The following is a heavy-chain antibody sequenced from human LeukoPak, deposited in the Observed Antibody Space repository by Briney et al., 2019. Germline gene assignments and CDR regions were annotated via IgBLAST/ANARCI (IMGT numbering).Heavy chain of an antibody. Sequence: PGGSLRLSCAASGFTFSSYAMHWVRQAPGKGLEWVAVISSDGTDEFYADSVRGRFTISRDNSRNTLYLQMRSLRREDTAVYYCARQRRGYSYGTLDYWGQGTLIAVSS. V-gene: IGHV3-30*15. D-gene: IGHD5-18*01. CDR3: ARQRRGYSYGTLDY. J-gene: IGHJ4*02. CDR1: GFTFSSYA. CDR2: ISSDGTDE.